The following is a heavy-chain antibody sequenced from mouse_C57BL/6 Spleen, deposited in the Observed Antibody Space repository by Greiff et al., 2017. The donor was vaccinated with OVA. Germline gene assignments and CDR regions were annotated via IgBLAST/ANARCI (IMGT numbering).Heavy chain of an antibody. CDR1: GFTFSSYA. Sequence: DVKLVESGGGLVKPGGSLKLSCAASGFTFSSYAMSWVRQTPEKRLEWVATISDGGSYTYYPDNVKGRFTISRDNAKNNLYLQMSHLKSEDTAMYYCARDRYGKAMDYWGQGTSVTVSS. V-gene: IGHV5-4*01. CDR2: ISDGGSYT. CDR3: ARDRYGKAMDY. J-gene: IGHJ4*01. D-gene: IGHD2-10*02.